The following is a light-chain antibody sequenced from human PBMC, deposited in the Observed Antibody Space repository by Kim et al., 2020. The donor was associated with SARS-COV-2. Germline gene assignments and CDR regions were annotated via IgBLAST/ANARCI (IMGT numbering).Light chain of an antibody. V-gene: IGLV3-1*01. CDR1: KLGDKY. CDR2: QDR. CDR3: QAWDSSTAV. Sequence: VSPGQTASITCSGDKLGDKYACWYQQKPGQSPVLVIYQDRKRPSGIPERFSGSNSGNTATLTISGTQAMDEADYYCQAWDSSTAVFGGGTQLTV. J-gene: IGLJ2*01.